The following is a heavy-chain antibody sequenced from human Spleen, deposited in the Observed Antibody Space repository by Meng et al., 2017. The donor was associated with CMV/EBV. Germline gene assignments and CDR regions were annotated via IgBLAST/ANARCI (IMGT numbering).Heavy chain of an antibody. J-gene: IGHJ3*02. CDR2: IYYSGST. Sequence: SETLSLTCTVSGGSIRNIDFYWGWIRQSPGKGLEWIGNIYYSGSTNYNPSFESRVIISVDTTKNQFSLQLRSVTAADTAVYYCARGWDEADAFDIWGQGTMVTVSS. D-gene: IGHD1-26*01. V-gene: IGHV4-39*01. CDR3: ARGWDEADAFDI. CDR1: GGSIRNIDFY.